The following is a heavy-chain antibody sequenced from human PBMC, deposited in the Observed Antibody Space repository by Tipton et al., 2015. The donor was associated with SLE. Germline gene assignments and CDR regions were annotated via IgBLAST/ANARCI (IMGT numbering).Heavy chain of an antibody. CDR3: ARDPSSIAVAATY. V-gene: IGHV4-38-2*02. D-gene: IGHD6-19*01. J-gene: IGHJ4*02. Sequence: TLSLTCAVSGYSISSGYYWGCIRQPPGQGLEWIGSIYHSGSTYYNPSLKSRVTISVDTSKNQFSLKLSSVTAADTAVYYCARDPSSIAVAATYWGQGTLVTVSS. CDR1: GYSISSGYY. CDR2: IYHSGST.